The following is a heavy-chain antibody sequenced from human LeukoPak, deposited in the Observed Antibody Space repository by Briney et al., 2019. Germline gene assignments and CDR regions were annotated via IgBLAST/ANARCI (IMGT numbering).Heavy chain of an antibody. CDR1: GGTFSSYA. J-gene: IGHJ5*02. V-gene: IGHV1-69*04. CDR3: ARAPMTTVTTWEDWFDP. D-gene: IGHD4-17*01. CDR2: IIPIIGIA. Sequence: ASVKVSCKASGGTFSSYAISWVRQAPGHGLEWMGRIIPIIGIAKYAQKFQGRVTITADKSTSTAYMELSSLRSEDTAVYYCARAPMTTVTTWEDWFDPWGQGTLVTVSS.